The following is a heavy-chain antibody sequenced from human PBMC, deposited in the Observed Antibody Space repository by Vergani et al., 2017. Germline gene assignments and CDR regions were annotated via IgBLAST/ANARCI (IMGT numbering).Heavy chain of an antibody. D-gene: IGHD6-13*01. Sequence: QVQLQESGPGLVKPSQTLSLTCSVSGGSISRNDYYWTWIRQPPGKGLEWLGYIYYSGSTYYNPSLKSRLTMSVDTSKNQFSLELSSVTASDTAMYYCASKPIGTTWYSVKYYFDFWGQGTLVAVSS. CDR3: ASKPIGTTWYSVKYYFDF. CDR1: GGSISRNDYY. J-gene: IGHJ4*02. CDR2: IYYSGST. V-gene: IGHV4-30-4*08.